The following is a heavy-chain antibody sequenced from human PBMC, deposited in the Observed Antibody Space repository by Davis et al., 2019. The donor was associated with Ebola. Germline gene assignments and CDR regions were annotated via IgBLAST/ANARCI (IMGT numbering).Heavy chain of an antibody. CDR2: ISAYNGNT. Sequence: AASVKVSCKASGYTFTSYAMHWVRQAPGQRLEWMGWISAYNGNTNYAQKLQGRVTMTTDTSTSTAYMELRSLRSDDTAVYYCARGDMNWFDPWGQGTLVTVSS. CDR1: GYTFTSYA. V-gene: IGHV1-18*01. J-gene: IGHJ5*02. D-gene: IGHD2-15*01. CDR3: ARGDMNWFDP.